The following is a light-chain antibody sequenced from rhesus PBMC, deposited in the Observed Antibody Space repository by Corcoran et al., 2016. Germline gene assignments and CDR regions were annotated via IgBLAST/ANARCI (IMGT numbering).Light chain of an antibody. CDR3: QHSDGTPPT. CDR1: ENVNNY. CDR2: KAS. V-gene: IGKV1-74*01. J-gene: IGKJ4*01. Sequence: DIQMTQSPSSLSASVGDRVTITCRACENVNNYLHWYQQKPGKAPKLLIYKASTVQSGVPSRFSGSGCGTDFTLTISSLQPEDFATDYCQHSDGTPPTFGGGTKVELK.